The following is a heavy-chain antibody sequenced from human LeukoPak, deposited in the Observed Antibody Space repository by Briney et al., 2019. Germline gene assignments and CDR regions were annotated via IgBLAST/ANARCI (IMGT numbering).Heavy chain of an antibody. D-gene: IGHD3-9*01. CDR1: GGTFSSYA. Sequence: ASVKLSCKASGGTFSSYAISWVRQAPGQGLEWMGGIIPIFGTANYAQKFQGRVTITADESTSTAYMEPSSLRSEDTAVYYCARDGYYDILTGYFDYWGQGTLVTVSS. CDR3: ARDGYYDILTGYFDY. CDR2: IIPIFGTA. J-gene: IGHJ4*02. V-gene: IGHV1-69*13.